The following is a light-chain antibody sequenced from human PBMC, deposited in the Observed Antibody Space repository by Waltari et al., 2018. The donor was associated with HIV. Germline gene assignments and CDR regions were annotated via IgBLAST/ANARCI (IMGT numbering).Light chain of an antibody. Sequence: DIVMTQSPDSLAVSLGERVTINCKSSQSLLYSSSNKNSLVWYQQTPGQPPKLLIYWASTRDYGVPEPFSGSGSGTDFTLTISSLQAADVAVYYCQQHYTAPHTFGQGTKLEIK. CDR1: QSLLYSSSNKNS. CDR3: QQHYTAPHT. CDR2: WAS. V-gene: IGKV4-1*01. J-gene: IGKJ2*01.